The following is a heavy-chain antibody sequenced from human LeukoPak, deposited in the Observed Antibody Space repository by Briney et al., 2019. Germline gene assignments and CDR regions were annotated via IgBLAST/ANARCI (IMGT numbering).Heavy chain of an antibody. CDR2: INHSGST. Sequence: SETLSLTCAVYGGSFSGYYWSWIRQPPGKGLEWIGEINHSGSTNYNPSLKSRVTISVDTSKNQFSLKLSSVTAADTAVSYCARDHYDFWSGALRYWGQGTLVTVSS. CDR3: ARDHYDFWSGALRY. D-gene: IGHD3-3*01. V-gene: IGHV4-34*01. CDR1: GGSFSGYY. J-gene: IGHJ4*02.